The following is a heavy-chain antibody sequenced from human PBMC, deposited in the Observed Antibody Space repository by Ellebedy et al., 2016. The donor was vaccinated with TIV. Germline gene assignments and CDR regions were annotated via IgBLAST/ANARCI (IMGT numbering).Heavy chain of an antibody. CDR1: GFTFSSYW. J-gene: IGHJ4*02. V-gene: IGHV3-74*01. CDR2: MNSDGSTT. Sequence: GGSLRLXXAASGFTFSSYWMHWVRQAPGKGLVWVSRMNSDGSTTNYADSVRGRFTISRDNAKNTLYLQMNSLRDEDTAVYYCATAGNYRFDSWGQGTLVTVSS. CDR3: ATAGNYRFDS. D-gene: IGHD1-7*01.